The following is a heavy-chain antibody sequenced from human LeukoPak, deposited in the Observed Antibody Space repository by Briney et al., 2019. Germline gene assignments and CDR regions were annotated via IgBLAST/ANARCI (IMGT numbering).Heavy chain of an antibody. CDR3: ASLYDSLSTYFDY. D-gene: IGHD3-22*01. CDR2: TYYRSTWYN. CDR1: GDSVSSNSVT. V-gene: IGHV6-1*01. Sequence: SQTLSLTCAISGDSVSSNSVTWNWIRQSPSRGLEWLGRTYYRSTWYNDYAVSVRGRITVNPDTSKNQFSLKLSSVTAADTAVYYCASLYDSLSTYFDYWGQGTLVTVSS. J-gene: IGHJ4*02.